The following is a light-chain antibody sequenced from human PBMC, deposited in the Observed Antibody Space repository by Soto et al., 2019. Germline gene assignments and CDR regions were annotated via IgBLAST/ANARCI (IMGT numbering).Light chain of an antibody. V-gene: IGLV2-14*01. J-gene: IGLJ1*01. CDR2: EVS. CDR3: SSYTSSSPLYV. CDR1: SSDVGGYNY. Sequence: HSVLTQPASVSGSPGQSITISCTGTSSDVGGYNYVSWYQQHPGKAPKLMIYEVSNRPSGVSNRFSGSKSGNTASLTISGLQAEDEADYYCSSYTSSSPLYVFGTGTKVTVL.